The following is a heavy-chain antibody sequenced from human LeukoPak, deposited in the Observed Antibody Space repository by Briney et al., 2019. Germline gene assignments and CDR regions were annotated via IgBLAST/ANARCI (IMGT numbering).Heavy chain of an antibody. CDR3: ARDDTVKDYYYGMDV. CDR1: GYTFTSYG. CDR2: ISAYNGNT. J-gene: IGHJ6*02. D-gene: IGHD4-17*01. Sequence: ASVKVSCKASGYTFTSYGISWVRQAPGQGLEWMGWISAYNGNTNYAQKLQGRVTMTTDTSTSTAYMELRSLRSDDTAVYYCARDDTVKDYYYGMDVWGQGTTVTVSS. V-gene: IGHV1-18*01.